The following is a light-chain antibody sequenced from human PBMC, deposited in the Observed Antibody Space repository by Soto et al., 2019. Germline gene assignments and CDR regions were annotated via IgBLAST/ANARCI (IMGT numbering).Light chain of an antibody. J-gene: IGKJ1*01. V-gene: IGKV3-20*01. CDR3: QQCGSSPRT. Sequence: EIVLTQSPGTLSLSPGERATLSCRASQSVSSSYLAWYQQKPGQTPRLLIYGVSSRATGIPDRFSGGGSGTDFTLTISRLEPEDFAVYYCQQCGSSPRTFGQGTKVEIK. CDR2: GVS. CDR1: QSVSSSY.